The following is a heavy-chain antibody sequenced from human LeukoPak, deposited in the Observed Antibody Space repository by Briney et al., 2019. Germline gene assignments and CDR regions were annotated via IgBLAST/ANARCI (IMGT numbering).Heavy chain of an antibody. V-gene: IGHV4-34*01. Sequence: SETLSLTCAVYGGSFSGYYWSWIRQPPGKGLEWIGEINHSGSTNYNPSLKRRVTISVDTSKNQFSLKLSSVTAADTAVYYCARWRPIVVVPAAMKKWFDPWGQGTLVTVSS. CDR1: GGSFSGYY. CDR2: INHSGST. CDR3: ARWRPIVVVPAAMKKWFDP. J-gene: IGHJ5*02. D-gene: IGHD2-2*01.